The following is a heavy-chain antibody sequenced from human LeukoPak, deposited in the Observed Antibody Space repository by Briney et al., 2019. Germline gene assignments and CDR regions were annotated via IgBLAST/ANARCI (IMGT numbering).Heavy chain of an antibody. Sequence: GGSLRLSCAASGITVNTNYMSWVRQAPGKGLEWVSIIYSGGATFYADSVKGRFTISRESSKNTLWLQMNSLTAEGTAVYYCAKGLLDPRHDRYDIWGQGTMVTVSS. CDR1: GITVNTNY. J-gene: IGHJ3*02. V-gene: IGHV3-66*01. D-gene: IGHD2-15*01. CDR3: AKGLLDPRHDRYDI. CDR2: IYSGGAT.